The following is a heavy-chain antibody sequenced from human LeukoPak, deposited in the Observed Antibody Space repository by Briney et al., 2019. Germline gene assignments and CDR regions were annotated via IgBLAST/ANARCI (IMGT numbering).Heavy chain of an antibody. CDR1: GGSISSYY. D-gene: IGHD3-10*01. CDR2: IYTSGST. V-gene: IGHV4-4*07. CDR3: ASAVSRGGSNAFDI. J-gene: IGHJ3*02. Sequence: PSETLSLTCTVSGGSISSYYWSWIRQPAGKGLEWIGRIYTSGSTNYNPSLKSRVTMSVDTSKNQFSLKLSSVTAADTAVYYCASAVSRGGSNAFDIWGQGTMVTVSS.